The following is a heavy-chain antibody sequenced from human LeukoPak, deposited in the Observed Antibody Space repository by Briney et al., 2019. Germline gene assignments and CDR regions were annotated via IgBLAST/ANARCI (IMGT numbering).Heavy chain of an antibody. CDR1: GFAFSSYA. D-gene: IGHD2-2*01. CDR3: AKYSQLLSGYYFDF. CDR2: ISGSGGSA. J-gene: IGHJ4*02. Sequence: GGSLRLSCAASGFAFSSYAMTWVRQAPGKGLEWVSAISGSGGSAYYADSVKGRFTISRDNSKNTLYPQMNSLRAEDTAIYYCAKYSQLLSGYYFDFWGQGTLVTVSS. V-gene: IGHV3-23*01.